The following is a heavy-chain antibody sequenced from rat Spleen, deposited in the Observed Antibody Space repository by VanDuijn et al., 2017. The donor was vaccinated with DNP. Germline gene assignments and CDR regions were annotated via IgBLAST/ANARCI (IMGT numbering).Heavy chain of an antibody. CDR3: VRHGVFYGLTFAY. CDR1: GFTFSDYN. V-gene: IGHV5-7*01. Sequence: EVQLVESGGGLVQPGRSLHLSCAASGFTFSDYNMAWVRQAPKKGLEWVATISYDGISTYYRDSVKGRFTVSRDNANSSLSLQMDNLRSDDTATYYCVRHGVFYGLTFAYWGQGTLVTVSS. CDR2: ISYDGIST. D-gene: IGHD1-6*01. J-gene: IGHJ3*01.